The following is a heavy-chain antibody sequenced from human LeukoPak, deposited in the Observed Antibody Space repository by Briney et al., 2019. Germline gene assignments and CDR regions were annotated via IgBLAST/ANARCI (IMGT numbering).Heavy chain of an antibody. J-gene: IGHJ6*02. Sequence: GGSLRLSCAASGFTFSDYYMSWIRQAPGKGLEGVSYISSSGSTIYYADSVKGRFTISRDNAKNSLYLQMNSLRAEDTAVYYCARDSRSGSYRRRHYYYYYGMDVWGQGTTVTASS. CDR1: GFTFSDYY. V-gene: IGHV3-11*01. CDR2: ISSSGSTI. CDR3: ARDSRSGSYRRRHYYYYYGMDV. D-gene: IGHD3-10*01.